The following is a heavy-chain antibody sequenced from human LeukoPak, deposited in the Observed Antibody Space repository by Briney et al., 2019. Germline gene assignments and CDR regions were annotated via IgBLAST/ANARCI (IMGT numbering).Heavy chain of an antibody. CDR2: IIPIFGTA. J-gene: IGHJ5*02. CDR3: ATDLRSASIVGATGAGWFDP. D-gene: IGHD1-26*01. CDR1: GGTFSSYA. V-gene: IGHV1-69*06. Sequence: ASVKVSCKASGGTFSSYAISWVRQAPGQGLEWMGGIIPIFGTANYAQKFQGRVTMTEDTSTDTAYMELSSLRSEDTAVYYCATDLRSASIVGATGAGWFDPWGQGALVTVSS.